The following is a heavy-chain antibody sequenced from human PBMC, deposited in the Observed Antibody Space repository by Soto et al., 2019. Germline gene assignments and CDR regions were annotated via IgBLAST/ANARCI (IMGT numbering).Heavy chain of an antibody. CDR3: ARYWDGSYSPFDY. CDR1: GGSISSYD. V-gene: IGHV4-59*01. D-gene: IGHD1-26*01. J-gene: IGHJ4*02. CDR2: IYYSEST. Sequence: SETLSLTCTVSGGSISSYDWSWIRQPPGKGLEWIGYIYYSESTNYNPSLKSRLTISVDTSKNQFSLKLSSVTAADTPVYYCARYWDGSYSPFDYWGQGTLVTVSS.